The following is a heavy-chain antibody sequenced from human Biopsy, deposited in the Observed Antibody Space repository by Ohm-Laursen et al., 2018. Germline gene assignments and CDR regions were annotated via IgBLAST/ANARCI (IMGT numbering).Heavy chain of an antibody. CDR1: GFTLSSYS. Sequence: SLRLSCTASGFTLSSYSMNWVRQTPGKGLEWVSTISSSSDNIYYVDSVKGRFTISRDNAKNSLYLQMNSLRAEDTAVYYCARSRGVSWIATIYYCGMDVWGQGTTVTVSS. V-gene: IGHV3-21*01. J-gene: IGHJ6*02. CDR3: ARSRGVSWIATIYYCGMDV. CDR2: ISSSSDNI. D-gene: IGHD3-10*01.